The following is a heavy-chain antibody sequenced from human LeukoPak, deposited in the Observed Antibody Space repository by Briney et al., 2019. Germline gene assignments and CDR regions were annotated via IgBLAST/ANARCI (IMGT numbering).Heavy chain of an antibody. CDR2: IKQDGSEK. V-gene: IGHV3-7*03. D-gene: IGHD3-9*01. J-gene: IGHJ3*02. CDR1: GFTFSSYW. CDR3: ARGPYDTLTEDAFDI. Sequence: GGSLRLSCAASGFTFSSYWMSWVRQAPGKGLEWVANIKQDGSEKYYVDSVKGRFTISRDNAKNSLYLQMNSLRAEDTAVYYCARGPYDTLTEDAFDIWGQGTMVTVSS.